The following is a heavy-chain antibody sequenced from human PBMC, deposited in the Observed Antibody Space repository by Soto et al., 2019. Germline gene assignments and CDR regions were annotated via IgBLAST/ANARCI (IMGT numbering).Heavy chain of an antibody. CDR3: AREQYSGSYYGYFDY. CDR1: GFTFSSYS. D-gene: IGHD1-26*01. CDR2: ISSSSSYI. V-gene: IGHV3-21*06. J-gene: IGHJ4*02. Sequence: EVQLVESGGGLVKPGGSLRLSCAASGFTFSSYSMNWVRQAPGKGLEWVSSISSSSSYIYYADSVKGRFTISRDNAKNSLYLQMNSLRAEDTAVYYCAREQYSGSYYGYFDYWGQGTLVTVSS.